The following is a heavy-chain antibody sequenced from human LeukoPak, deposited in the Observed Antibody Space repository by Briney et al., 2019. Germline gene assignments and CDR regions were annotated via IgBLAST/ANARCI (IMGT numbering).Heavy chain of an antibody. CDR3: ARDRVYSSSHYFGY. J-gene: IGHJ4*02. CDR2: IKQDGSEK. D-gene: IGHD6-6*01. V-gene: IGHV3-7*01. CDR1: GFTFSSYW. Sequence: GGSLRLSCAASGFTFSSYWMSWVRQAPGKGLEWVANIKQDGSEKYYVDSVKGRFTISRDNAKNSLYLQMNSLRAEDTAVYYCARDRVYSSSHYFGYWGQGTLVTVSS.